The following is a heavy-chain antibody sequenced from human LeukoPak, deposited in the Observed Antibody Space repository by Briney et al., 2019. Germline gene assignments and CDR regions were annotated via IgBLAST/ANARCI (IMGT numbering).Heavy chain of an antibody. D-gene: IGHD3-22*01. CDR2: ISVRSNYI. CDR3: VRLRRNSDTSGFYYYYDF. Sequence: GGSLRLSCAASGYTFSSYSINRVRQAPGKGLEWVSSISVRSNYIYYPDSVRGRFRISRDDARDSLYLQMNSLRAEDTAVYYCVRLRRNSDTSGFYYYYDFWGQGTLVTVSS. V-gene: IGHV3-21*01. CDR1: GYTFSSYS. J-gene: IGHJ4*02.